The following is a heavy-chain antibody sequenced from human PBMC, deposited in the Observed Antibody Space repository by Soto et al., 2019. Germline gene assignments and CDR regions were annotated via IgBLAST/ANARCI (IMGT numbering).Heavy chain of an antibody. Sequence: SETLSLTCTVSGGSISSFYWSWIRQPPGKGLEWIGYIYYSGSTNYNLSLKSRVTISVDTSKNQFSLKLSSVTAADTAVYYCAGSSPGWELLGNLGRYFDYWGQGTLVTVSS. CDR3: AGSSPGWELLGNLGRYFDY. CDR2: IYYSGST. J-gene: IGHJ4*02. D-gene: IGHD1-26*01. CDR1: GGSISSFY. V-gene: IGHV4-59*01.